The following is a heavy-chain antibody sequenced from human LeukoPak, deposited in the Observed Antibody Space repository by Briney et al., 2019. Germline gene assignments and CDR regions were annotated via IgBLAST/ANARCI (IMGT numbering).Heavy chain of an antibody. CDR3: ARVRRYFDTSGYQVFWFDP. CDR2: ISYDGSNK. Sequence: QSGGSLRLSCAASGFTFSSYAMHWVRQAPGKGLEWVAVISYDGSNKYYADSVKGRFTISRDNSKNTLYLQMNSLRAEDPAVYYCARVRRYFDTSGYQVFWFDPWGQGTRVTVSS. CDR1: GFTFSSYA. V-gene: IGHV3-30-3*01. J-gene: IGHJ5*02. D-gene: IGHD3-22*01.